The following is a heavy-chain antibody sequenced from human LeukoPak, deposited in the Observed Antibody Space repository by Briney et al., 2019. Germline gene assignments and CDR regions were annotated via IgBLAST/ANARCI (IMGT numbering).Heavy chain of an antibody. D-gene: IGHD2-2*01. CDR3: AKLGSIVVVPAARGGDY. CDR2: IRYDGSNK. V-gene: IGHV3-30*02. Sequence: GSLRLSCAASGFTFSSYGMHWVRQAPGKGLEWVAFIRYDGSNKYYADSVKGRFTISRDNSKNTLYLQMNSLRAEDTAVYYCAKLGSIVVVPAARGGDYWGQGTLVTVSS. CDR1: GFTFSSYG. J-gene: IGHJ4*02.